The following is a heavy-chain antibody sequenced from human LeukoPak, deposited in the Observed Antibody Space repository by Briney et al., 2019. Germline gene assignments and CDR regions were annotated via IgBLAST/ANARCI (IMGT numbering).Heavy chain of an antibody. CDR3: ARGRWTDVARGSYYFDY. CDR2: ISYNGINK. CDR1: GFSFSSYA. Sequence: GRSLRLSCAASGFSFSSYAMHWVRQAPGKGLEWVSVISYNGINKYYADSVKGRFTISRDNSKNTLYLQMNSLRAEDTAVYYCARGRWTDVARGSYYFDYWGQGTLVSVSS. D-gene: IGHD3-10*01. J-gene: IGHJ4*02. V-gene: IGHV3-30-3*01.